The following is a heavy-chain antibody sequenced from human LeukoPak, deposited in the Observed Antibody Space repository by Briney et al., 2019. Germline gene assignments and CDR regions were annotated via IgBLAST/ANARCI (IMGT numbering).Heavy chain of an antibody. J-gene: IGHJ4*02. CDR3: AGGPGFLIDC. CDR1: GFTFSSYW. V-gene: IGHV3-7*01. D-gene: IGHD3-3*01. CDR2: IKQDGSEK. Sequence: GGSLRLSCAVSGFTFSSYWMNWARQAPGKGLEWVANIKQDGSEKHYVDSVKGRLTISRDNAKNLLYLQMNSLRVEDTAVYYCAGGPGFLIDCWGQGTLVTVSS.